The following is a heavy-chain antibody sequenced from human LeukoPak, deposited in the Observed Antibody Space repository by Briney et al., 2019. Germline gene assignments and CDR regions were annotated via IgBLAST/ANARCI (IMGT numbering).Heavy chain of an antibody. CDR1: GFTFSSYA. CDR3: AREYYHDSSGYYPIDY. D-gene: IGHD3-22*01. V-gene: IGHV3-30*04. CDR2: ISYDGSNK. Sequence: GRSLRLSCAASGFTFSSYAMHWVRQAPGKGLEWVAVISYDGSNKYYADSVKGRFTISRDNSKNTLYLQMNSLRAEDTAVYYCAREYYHDSSGYYPIDYWGQGTLVTVSS. J-gene: IGHJ4*02.